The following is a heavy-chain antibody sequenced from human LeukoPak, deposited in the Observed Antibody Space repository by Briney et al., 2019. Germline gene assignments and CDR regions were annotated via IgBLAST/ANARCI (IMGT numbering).Heavy chain of an antibody. J-gene: IGHJ4*02. CDR2: ISGGGGST. V-gene: IGHV3-23*01. D-gene: IGHD1-26*01. CDR1: GFTFTSYS. Sequence: GGSLRLSCAASGFTFTSYSTNWVRQAPGKGLEWVSTISGGGGSTYYADSVKGRFTISRDNSKNTLYLQVNSLRAEDTAVYYCAKGGKWDVTPFDYWGQGTLVTVSS. CDR3: AKGGKWDVTPFDY.